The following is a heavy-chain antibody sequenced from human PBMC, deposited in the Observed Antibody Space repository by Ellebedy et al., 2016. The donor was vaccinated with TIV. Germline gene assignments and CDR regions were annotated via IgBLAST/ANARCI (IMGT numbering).Heavy chain of an antibody. J-gene: IGHJ4*02. CDR1: GFAFSGYA. CDR3: ARDSGSMVRGVSKPDY. V-gene: IGHV3-23*01. D-gene: IGHD3-10*01. CDR2: ISYSSDIT. Sequence: GGSLRLSXAASGFAFSGYAMSWVRQAPGKGLEWVSSISYSSDITHYADSVKGRFTISRDNSKNTLYLQMKSLRAEDTAVYYCARDSGSMVRGVSKPDYWGQGTLVTVPS.